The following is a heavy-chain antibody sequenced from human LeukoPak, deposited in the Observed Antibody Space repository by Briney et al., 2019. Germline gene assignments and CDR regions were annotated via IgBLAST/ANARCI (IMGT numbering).Heavy chain of an antibody. CDR3: AVGTTVVTPVDY. V-gene: IGHV4-34*01. CDR1: GGSFSGYY. CDR2: INHSGST. D-gene: IGHD4-23*01. Sequence: PSETLSLTCAVYGGSFSGYYWSWIRQPPGKGLEWIGEINHSGSTNYNPSLKSRVTISVDTSKNQFSLKLSSVTAADTAVHYCAVGTTVVTPVDYWGQGTLVTVSS. J-gene: IGHJ4*02.